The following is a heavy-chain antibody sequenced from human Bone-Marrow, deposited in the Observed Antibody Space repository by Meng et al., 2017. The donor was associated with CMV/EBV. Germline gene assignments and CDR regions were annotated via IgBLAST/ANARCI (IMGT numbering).Heavy chain of an antibody. CDR2: IIPIFGTA. Sequence: SVKVSCKASGGTFSSYAISWVRQAPGQGLEWMGGIIPIFGTANYAQKFQGRVTITTDESTSTAYMELSSLRSEDTAVYYCARDLKVVVPAAPDYWGQGTLVTVSS. D-gene: IGHD2-2*01. V-gene: IGHV1-69*05. CDR1: GGTFSSYA. CDR3: ARDLKVVVPAAPDY. J-gene: IGHJ4*02.